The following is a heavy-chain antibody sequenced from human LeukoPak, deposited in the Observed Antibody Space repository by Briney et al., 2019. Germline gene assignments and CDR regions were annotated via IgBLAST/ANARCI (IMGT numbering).Heavy chain of an antibody. V-gene: IGHV3-30*04. J-gene: IGHJ4*02. CDR2: ISHDGSTK. CDR1: GFTFSIYA. Sequence: ERSLRLSCAASGFTFSIYAIHWVRQAPGKGLEWVAVISHDGSTKYYADSVEGRFTISRDNPKNTLYLQMDTLGAEDTAVYFCARAVVGKEDLDYWGQGTLVTVSS. D-gene: IGHD6-19*01. CDR3: ARAVVGKEDLDY.